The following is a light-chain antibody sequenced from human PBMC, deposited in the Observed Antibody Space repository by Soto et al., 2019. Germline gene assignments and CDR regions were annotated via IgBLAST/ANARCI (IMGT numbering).Light chain of an antibody. CDR2: DVS. CDR3: QQRSSWPRMYT. CDR1: QSDGNY. J-gene: IGKJ2*01. V-gene: IGKV3-11*01. Sequence: SVLTQSPATLSLSPGERATLSCRASQSDGNYIAWYQQKPGQPPRLLIYDVSNRATGVPAGFSGSGSGTDVTLTISSLEPADFGVYHCQQRSSWPRMYTFGQGTKLEI.